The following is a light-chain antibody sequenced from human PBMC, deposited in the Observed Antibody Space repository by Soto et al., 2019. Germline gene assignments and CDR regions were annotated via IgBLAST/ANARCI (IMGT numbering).Light chain of an antibody. CDR1: SSDVGGYNY. Sequence: QSALTQPASVSGSPGQSITISCPGTSSDVGGYNYVSWYQQHPGKAPKFMIYDVSNRPSGVSNRFSGSKSGNTASLTISGLQAEDEADYYCCSYTTSNTRQIVFGTGTKVT. J-gene: IGLJ1*01. V-gene: IGLV2-14*01. CDR2: DVS. CDR3: CSYTTSNTRQIV.